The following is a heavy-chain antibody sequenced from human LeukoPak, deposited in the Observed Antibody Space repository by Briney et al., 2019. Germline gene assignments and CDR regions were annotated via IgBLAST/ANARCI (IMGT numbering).Heavy chain of an antibody. J-gene: IGHJ4*02. CDR3: AREHGSGSYPDY. CDR2: ISSSSSYI. V-gene: IGHV3-21*01. Sequence: GGSLRLSCAASGLIFSSYSMNWVRQAPGKGLEWVSSISSSSSYIYYADSVKGRFTISRDNAKNSLYLQMNSLRAEDTAVYYCAREHGSGSYPDYWGQGTLVTVSS. D-gene: IGHD3-10*01. CDR1: GLIFSSYS.